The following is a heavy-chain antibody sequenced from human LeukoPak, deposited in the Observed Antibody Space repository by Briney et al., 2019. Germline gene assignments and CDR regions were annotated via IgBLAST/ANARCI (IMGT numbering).Heavy chain of an antibody. D-gene: IGHD5-18*01. CDR2: ISGSGGST. CDR1: GCTFSSYA. V-gene: IGHV3-23*01. CDR3: AKDSQLWLPSSLDY. J-gene: IGHJ4*02. Sequence: GGSLRLSCAASGCTFSSYAMSWVRQAPGKGLEWVSAISGSGGSTYYADSVKGRFTISRDNSKNTLYLQMNSLRAEDTAVYYCAKDSQLWLPSSLDYWGQGTLVTVSS.